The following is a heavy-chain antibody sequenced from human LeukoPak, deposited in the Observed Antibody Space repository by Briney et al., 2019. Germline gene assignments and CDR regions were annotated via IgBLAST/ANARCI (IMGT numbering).Heavy chain of an antibody. D-gene: IGHD4-23*01. CDR3: ARARVRWPFDY. CDR1: GGSISSGGYY. CDR2: IYYSGGT. V-gene: IGHV4-31*03. J-gene: IGHJ4*02. Sequence: SETRSLTCTVSGGSISSGGYYWSWIRQHPGKGLEWIGYIYYSGGTYYNPSLKSRVTISVDTSKNQFSLKLSFVTAADTAVYYCARARVRWPFDYWGQGTLVTVSS.